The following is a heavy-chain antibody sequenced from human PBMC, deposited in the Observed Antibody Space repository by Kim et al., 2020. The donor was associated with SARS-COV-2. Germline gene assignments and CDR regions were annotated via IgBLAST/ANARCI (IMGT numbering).Heavy chain of an antibody. J-gene: IGHJ6*03. CDR2: IYYSGST. CDR1: GGSISSSSYY. D-gene: IGHD3-10*01. V-gene: IGHV4-39*01. CDR3: ASQLLWFGELSYMDV. Sequence: SETLSLTCTVSGGSISSSSYYWGRLRQPPGKGLEWIGSIYYSGSTYYNPSPKSRVTISVDTSKNQFSLKLSPVTAADTAAYYCASQLLWFGELSYMDVWG.